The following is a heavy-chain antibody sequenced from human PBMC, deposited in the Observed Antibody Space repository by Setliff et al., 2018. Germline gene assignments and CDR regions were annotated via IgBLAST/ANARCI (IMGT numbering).Heavy chain of an antibody. CDR3: AKDLTAGDYASGMGLDY. CDR2: AYSGGST. Sequence: GGSLRLSCAASGVTVSTNYMTWVRQTPGKGLECVSAAYSGGSTYYADSVKGRFAISRDNSKNTLYLQMNSLRAEDTAVYYCAKDLTAGDYASGMGLDYWGQGTLVTVSS. V-gene: IGHV3-53*01. CDR1: GVTVSTNY. J-gene: IGHJ4*02. D-gene: IGHD3-10*01.